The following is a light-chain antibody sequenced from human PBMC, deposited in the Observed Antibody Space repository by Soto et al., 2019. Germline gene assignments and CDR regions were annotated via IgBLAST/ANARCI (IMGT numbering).Light chain of an antibody. CDR1: QSISNY. V-gene: IGKV1-39*01. J-gene: IGKJ3*01. CDR2: AAS. Sequence: DLQMTQSPSSLSASVGDRVTITCRASQSISNYLNWYQQKPGKAPKLLIYAASSLKSGVPSRFSGSGSGTDFTLTISSLQPEDFATYSCQQSYTTLFTFGPGTNVDI. CDR3: QQSYTTLFT.